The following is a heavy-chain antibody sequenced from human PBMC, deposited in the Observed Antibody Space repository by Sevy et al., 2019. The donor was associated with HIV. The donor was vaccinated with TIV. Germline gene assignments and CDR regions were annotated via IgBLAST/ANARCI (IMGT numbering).Heavy chain of an antibody. V-gene: IGHV3-23*01. J-gene: IGHJ6*02. CDR1: GFTFSTYA. CDR2: ISGSGGST. Sequence: GGSLRLSCLASGFTFSTYAMNWVRQAPGKGLEWVSAISGSGGSTYYAESVKGRFTISRDKSKNKLYLKMNSLRAGDTAVYYCAKGDRSFYGMDVWGQGTTVTVSS. CDR3: AKGDRSFYGMDV.